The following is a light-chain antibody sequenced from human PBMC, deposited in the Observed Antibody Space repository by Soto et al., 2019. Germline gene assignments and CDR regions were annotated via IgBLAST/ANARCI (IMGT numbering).Light chain of an antibody. CDR3: QQYGSSPLT. V-gene: IGKV3-20*01. CDR2: GAS. J-gene: IGKJ2*01. CDR1: QSVSSSY. Sequence: EIVLTQSPGTLSLSPGERATLSCRASQSVSSSYLAWYQQKPGQAPRLLIYGASSRATGIPDRFSGSGSGTDFTLTISRLEPEDFAVYYCQQYGSSPLTFGQGTRWRL.